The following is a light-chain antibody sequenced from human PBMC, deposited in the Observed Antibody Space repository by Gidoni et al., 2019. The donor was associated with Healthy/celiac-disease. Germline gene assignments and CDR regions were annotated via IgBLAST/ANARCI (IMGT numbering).Light chain of an antibody. Sequence: DIQMTQFPSTLSASLGDRVTITCRASQSISSWLAWYQQKPGKAPKLLIYKASSLESGVPSRFSGSGSGTEFTLTISSLQPDDFATYYCQQYNSYPETFGQGTKVEIK. CDR3: QQYNSYPET. V-gene: IGKV1-5*03. CDR2: KAS. J-gene: IGKJ1*01. CDR1: QSISSW.